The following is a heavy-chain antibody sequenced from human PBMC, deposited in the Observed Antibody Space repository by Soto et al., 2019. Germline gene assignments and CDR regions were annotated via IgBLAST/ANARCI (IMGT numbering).Heavy chain of an antibody. J-gene: IGHJ6*02. D-gene: IGHD5-12*01. CDR2: INPNSGGT. CDR3: ARRLRGYSAYDPIRYYCYGMDV. CDR1: GYTFTDYC. V-gene: IGHV1-2*04. Sequence: ASGKVSCRAAGYTFTDYCIHWVRQAPGQGLEWMGWINPNSGGTNYAQKFQGWGTMTRDTSVRAAYMELSRRRAEDTAVYYCARRLRGYSAYDPIRYYCYGMDVWGQGTKVTIS.